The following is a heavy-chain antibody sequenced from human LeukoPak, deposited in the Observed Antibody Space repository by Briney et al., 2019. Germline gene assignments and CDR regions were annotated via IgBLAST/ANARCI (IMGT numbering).Heavy chain of an antibody. CDR1: GYTFTGYY. Sequence: ASVKVSYKXSGYTFTGYYMHWVRQAPGQGLEWMGRINPNSGGTNYAQKFQGRVTMTRDTSISTAYMELSRLRSDDTAVYYCARGPFYYDSSGWTFHFDYWGQGTLVTVSS. CDR2: INPNSGGT. CDR3: ARGPFYYDSSGWTFHFDY. J-gene: IGHJ4*02. V-gene: IGHV1-2*06. D-gene: IGHD3-22*01.